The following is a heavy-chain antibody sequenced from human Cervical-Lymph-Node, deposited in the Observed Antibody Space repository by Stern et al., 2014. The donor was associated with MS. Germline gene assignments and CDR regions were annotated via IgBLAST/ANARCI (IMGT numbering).Heavy chain of an antibody. J-gene: IGHJ4*02. CDR2: ICMIGSTI. V-gene: IGHV3-48*01. Sequence: VQLEESGGGLVQPGGSLRLSCTVSGFTFSNFGMNWVRQAPGKGLEWVSYICMIGSTIYYADSVKSRFAISRDNAKNTLYLQMDSLRAEDTAVYYCARRLSGANAEDYWGQGTLVTVSS. CDR3: ARRLSGANAEDY. CDR1: GFTFSNFG. D-gene: IGHD1-26*01.